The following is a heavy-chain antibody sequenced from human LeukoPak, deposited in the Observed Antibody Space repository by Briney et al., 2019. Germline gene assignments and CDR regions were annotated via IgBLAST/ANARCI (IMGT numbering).Heavy chain of an antibody. J-gene: IGHJ4*02. CDR3: AKRGILTAYSSFDY. V-gene: IGHV3-23*01. Sequence: GGSLRLSCAASGFTFSSYAMNWVRQAPGKGLEWVSGISGSGGSTSYTDSVKGRFTISRDNSKNTLYLQMSSLRAEDTAVYYCAKRGILTAYSSFDYWGQGTLVTVSS. CDR1: GFTFSSYA. CDR2: ISGSGGST. D-gene: IGHD3-9*01.